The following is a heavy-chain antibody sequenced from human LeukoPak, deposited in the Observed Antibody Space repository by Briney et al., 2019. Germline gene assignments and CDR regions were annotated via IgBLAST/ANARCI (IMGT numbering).Heavy chain of an antibody. CDR2: IKEDGSEK. CDR1: GFTFSSHW. J-gene: IGHJ4*02. V-gene: IGHV3-7*05. Sequence: GGSLRLSCAASGFTFSSHWMNWVRQAPGKALEWVANIKEDGSEKYYVDSVKGRFTISRDNAKNSLCLQMNSLRAEDTAIYYCVRSGGYWGQGTLVTVSS. D-gene: IGHD1-26*01. CDR3: VRSGGY.